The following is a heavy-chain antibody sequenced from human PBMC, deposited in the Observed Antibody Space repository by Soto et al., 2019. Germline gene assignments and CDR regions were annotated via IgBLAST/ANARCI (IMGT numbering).Heavy chain of an antibody. CDR3: ARGGSLRFGDLSIDY. V-gene: IGHV1-3*01. CDR2: INAGNGNT. Sequence: QVQLVQSGAEVKKPRASVKVSCKASGYTFTSYAIHWVRQAPGQRLEWMGWINAGNGNTKYSQKFQGRVTITRDKSGCTAYMEVSSLRSEDTVVESWARGGSLRFGDLSIDYWGQGTLVTVSS. D-gene: IGHD3-10*01. CDR1: GYTFTSYA. J-gene: IGHJ4*02.